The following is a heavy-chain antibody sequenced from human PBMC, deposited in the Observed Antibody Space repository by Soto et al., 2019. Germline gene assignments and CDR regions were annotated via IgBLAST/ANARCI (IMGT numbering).Heavy chain of an antibody. D-gene: IGHD4-17*01. CDR2: INPSGGST. CDR3: ARDRSMTTVTNNWFDP. V-gene: IGHV1-46*01. Sequence: GASVKVSCKASGYTFTSYYMHWVRQAPGQGLEWMGIINPSGGSTSYAQKFQGRVTMTRDTSTSTVYMELSSLRSEDTAVYYCARDRSMTTVTNNWFDPWGQGTLVTV. J-gene: IGHJ5*02. CDR1: GYTFTSYY.